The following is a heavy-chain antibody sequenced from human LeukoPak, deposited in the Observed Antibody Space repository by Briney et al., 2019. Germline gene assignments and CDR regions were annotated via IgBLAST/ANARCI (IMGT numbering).Heavy chain of an antibody. J-gene: IGHJ4*02. V-gene: IGHV1-18*01. D-gene: IGHD3-16*02. CDR3: ARDQINYVWGSYPDY. Sequence: EASVKVSCKASGYTFTSYGISCVRQAPGQGLEWMGWISAYNGNTNYAQKLQGRVTMTTDTSTSTAYMELRSLRSDDTAVYYCARDQINYVWGSYPDYWGQGTLVTVSS. CDR2: ISAYNGNT. CDR1: GYTFTSYG.